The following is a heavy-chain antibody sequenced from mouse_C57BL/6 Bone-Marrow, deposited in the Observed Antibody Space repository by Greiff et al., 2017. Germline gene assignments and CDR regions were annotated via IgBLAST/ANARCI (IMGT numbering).Heavy chain of an antibody. CDR1: GFSLTSYG. J-gene: IGHJ1*03. V-gene: IGHV2-2*01. D-gene: IGHD1-1*01. CDR2: IWSGGST. Sequence: VMLVESGPGLVQPSQSLSITCTVSGFSLTSYGVHWVRQSPGKGLEWLGVIWSGGSTDYNAAFISRMSISKDNSKSQVFFKMNSLQADDTAIYSCARKGNYYGGGDWYFDVWGTGTTVTVSS. CDR3: ARKGNYYGGGDWYFDV.